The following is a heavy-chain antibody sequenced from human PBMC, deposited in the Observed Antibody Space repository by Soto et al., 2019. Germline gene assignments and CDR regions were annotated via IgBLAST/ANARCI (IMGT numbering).Heavy chain of an antibody. Sequence: GGSLRLSCTASGFTFGDYAMSWFRQAPGKGLEWVGFIRSKAYGGTTEYAASVKGRFTISRDDSKSIAYLQMNSLKTEDTAVYYCTSSGWSTDAFDIWGQGTMVTVSS. CDR3: TSSGWSTDAFDI. J-gene: IGHJ3*02. D-gene: IGHD6-19*01. CDR2: IRSKAYGGTT. V-gene: IGHV3-49*03. CDR1: GFTFGDYA.